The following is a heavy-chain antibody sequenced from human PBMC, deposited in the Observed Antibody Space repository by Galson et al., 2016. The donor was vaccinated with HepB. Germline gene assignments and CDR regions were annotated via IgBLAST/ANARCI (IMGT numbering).Heavy chain of an antibody. D-gene: IGHD3-22*01. J-gene: IGHJ4*02. CDR1: GFSFRNYA. CDR2: INSDGGST. Sequence: SLRLSCAASGFSFRNYAMYWVRQAPGKGLEYVSGINSDGGSTYYIDSVKGRFTISRDNSKNTLYLQMSSLRAEDTAVYYCVTQSMIEGFWGQGTLVTVSS. V-gene: IGHV3-64D*08. CDR3: VTQSMIEGF.